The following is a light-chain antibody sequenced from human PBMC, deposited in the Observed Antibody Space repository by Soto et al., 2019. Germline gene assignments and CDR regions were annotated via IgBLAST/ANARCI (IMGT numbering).Light chain of an antibody. CDR1: QSISSD. J-gene: IGKJ1*01. Sequence: IVMTQSPAALSVSPGERATLSCRASQSISSDLAWYQQKPGQAPMLLIHRASSRATGIPDRFSGSGSGTDFTLTISRLEPEDFAVYYRQQYGSSGTFGQGTKVDI. CDR2: RAS. V-gene: IGKV3-20*01. CDR3: QQYGSSGT.